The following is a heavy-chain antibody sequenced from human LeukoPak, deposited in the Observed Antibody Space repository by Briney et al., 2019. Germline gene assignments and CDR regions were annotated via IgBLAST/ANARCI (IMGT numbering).Heavy chain of an antibody. V-gene: IGHV4-59*08. D-gene: IGHD2-8*02. CDR2: IYYSGST. J-gene: IGHJ6*02. CDR1: GGSISSYY. Sequence: PSETLSLTCTVSGGSISSYYWSWTRQPPGKGLEWIGYIYYSGSTNYNPSLKSRVTISVDTSKNQFSLKLSSVTAADTAVYYCARLTGGYVYYYGMDVWGQGTTVTVSS. CDR3: ARLTGGYVYYYGMDV.